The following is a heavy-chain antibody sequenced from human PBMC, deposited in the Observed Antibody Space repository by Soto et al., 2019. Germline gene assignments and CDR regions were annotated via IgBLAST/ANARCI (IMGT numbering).Heavy chain of an antibody. CDR2: IRSKAYGGTT. D-gene: IGHD3-3*01. J-gene: IGHJ4*02. Sequence: EVQLVESGGGLVQPGRSLRLSCTASGFTFGDYAMSWVRQAPGKGLEWVGFIRSKAYGGTTEYAASVKGRFTISRDDSKSIAYLQMNSLKTEDTAVYYCTRDKSSSIPGFLEWLIPLFDYWGQGTLVTVSS. V-gene: IGHV3-49*04. CDR3: TRDKSSSIPGFLEWLIPLFDY. CDR1: GFTFGDYA.